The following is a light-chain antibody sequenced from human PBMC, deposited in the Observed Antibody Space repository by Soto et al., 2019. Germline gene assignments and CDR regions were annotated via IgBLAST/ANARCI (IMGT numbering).Light chain of an antibody. CDR3: QQSSNWIT. J-gene: IGKJ5*01. V-gene: IGKV3-11*01. Sequence: EIVLTQSSATLSLSPGERATLSCRASQSVSSYLAWYQQKPGQAPRLLIYDASNRATGIPARFSGSGSGTDFTLTISSLEPEDFAVYYCQQSSNWITFGQGTRLEIK. CDR2: DAS. CDR1: QSVSSY.